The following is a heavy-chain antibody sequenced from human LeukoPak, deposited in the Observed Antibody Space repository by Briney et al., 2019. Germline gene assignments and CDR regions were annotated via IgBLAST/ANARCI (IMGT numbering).Heavy chain of an antibody. J-gene: IGHJ4*02. CDR3: ARGLKQLVDY. D-gene: IGHD6-6*01. Sequence: GGSLRLSCAASGFTFSSYGMHWVRQAPGKGLEWVAFIRYDGSNKYYADSVKGRFTISRDNSKNSLYLQMNSLRAEDTAVYYCARGLKQLVDYWGQGTLVTVSS. CDR2: IRYDGSNK. V-gene: IGHV3-30*02. CDR1: GFTFSSYG.